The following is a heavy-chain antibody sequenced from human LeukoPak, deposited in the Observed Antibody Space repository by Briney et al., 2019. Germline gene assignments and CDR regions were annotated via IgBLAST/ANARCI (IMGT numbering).Heavy chain of an antibody. CDR3: AGYCTNGVCYSYFQH. J-gene: IGHJ1*01. Sequence: SETLSLTCAVYGGSFSGYYWSWIRQPPGKGLEWIGEINHSGSTNYNPSLKSRVTISVDTSKNQFSLKLSSVTAADTAVYYCAGYCTNGVCYSYFQHCGQGTLVTVSS. CDR1: GGSFSGYY. V-gene: IGHV4-34*01. CDR2: INHSGST. D-gene: IGHD2-8*01.